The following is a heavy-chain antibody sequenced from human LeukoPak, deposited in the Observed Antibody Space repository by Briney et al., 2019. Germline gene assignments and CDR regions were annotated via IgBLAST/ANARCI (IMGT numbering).Heavy chain of an antibody. CDR2: ISYDGSNK. D-gene: IGHD1-26*01. CDR1: GFTFSSYA. V-gene: IGHV3-30-3*01. Sequence: GGSLRLSCAASGFTFSSYAMHWVRQAPGKGLEWVAVISYDGSNKYYADSVKGRFTISRDNSKNTLYLQMNSLRAEDTAVYYCARDGGIVGATFAFDIWGQGTMVTVSS. CDR3: ARDGGIVGATFAFDI. J-gene: IGHJ3*02.